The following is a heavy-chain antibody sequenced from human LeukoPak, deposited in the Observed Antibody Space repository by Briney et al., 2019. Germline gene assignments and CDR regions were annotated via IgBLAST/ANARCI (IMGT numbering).Heavy chain of an antibody. V-gene: IGHV4-39*07. J-gene: IGHJ3*02. D-gene: IGHD2-15*01. CDR2: IYYSGST. CDR3: ARDKGYCSGGSCYFDAFDI. CDR1: GGSISSSSYY. Sequence: PSETLSLTCTVSGGSISSSSYYWGWIRQPPGKGLEWIGSIYYSGSTYYNPSLKSRVTISVDTSKNQFSLKLSSVTAADTAVYYCARDKGYCSGGSCYFDAFDIWGQGTMVTVSS.